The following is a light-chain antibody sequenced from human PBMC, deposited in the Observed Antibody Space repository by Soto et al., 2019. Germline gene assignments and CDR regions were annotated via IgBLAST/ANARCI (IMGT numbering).Light chain of an antibody. CDR2: DAS. V-gene: IGKV3D-20*01. J-gene: IGKJ5*01. Sequence: EIVLTQSPATLSLSPGERATLSCGAIQSVSSSYLAWYQQKPGLAPRLLIYDASSRATGIPDRLSGSGSGTDFTLTISRLDPEDFAVYYCQQYGTSPLFGQGTRLEIK. CDR3: QQYGTSPL. CDR1: QSVSSSY.